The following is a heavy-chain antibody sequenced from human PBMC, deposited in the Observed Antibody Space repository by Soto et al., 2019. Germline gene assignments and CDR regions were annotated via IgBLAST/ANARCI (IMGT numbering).Heavy chain of an antibody. D-gene: IGHD2-15*01. CDR2: IYYSGST. CDR1: GGSISSGGYY. J-gene: IGHJ5*02. Sequence: QVQLQESGPGLVKPSQTLSLTCTVSGGSISSGGYYWSGIRQHPWKGLEWIGDIYYSGSTYYNPSRTSRRTISVDTSKNQFYLKLSSVTAADTAVYYCAICSHLSGWFDPWGQGTLVTVSS. CDR3: AICSHLSGWFDP. V-gene: IGHV4-31*03.